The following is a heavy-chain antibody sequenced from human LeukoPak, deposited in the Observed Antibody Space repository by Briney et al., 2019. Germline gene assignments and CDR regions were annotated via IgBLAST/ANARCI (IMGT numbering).Heavy chain of an antibody. CDR3: ARGTHYDFWSGYSTSFDY. V-gene: IGHV4-30-4*08. Sequence: SETLSLTCTVSGGSISSGDYYWSWIRRPPGKGLEWIGYIYYSGSTYYNPSLKSRVTISVDTSKNQFSLKLSSVTAADTAVYYCARGTHYDFWSGYSTSFDYWGQGTLVTVSS. CDR1: GGSISSGDYY. CDR2: IYYSGST. D-gene: IGHD3-3*01. J-gene: IGHJ4*02.